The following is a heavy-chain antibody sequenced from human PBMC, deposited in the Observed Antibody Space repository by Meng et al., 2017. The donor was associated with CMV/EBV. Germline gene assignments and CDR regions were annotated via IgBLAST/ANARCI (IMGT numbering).Heavy chain of an antibody. J-gene: IGHJ4*02. Sequence: SVKVSCKASGYTFTGYYMQWVRQAPGQGLEYMGWIVVGSGNTNYAQKFQERVTITRDMSTSTAYMELSSLRSEDTAVYYCAAVFGYSSGWYVDYWGQGTLVTVSS. CDR3: AAVFGYSSGWYVDY. V-gene: IGHV1-58*02. CDR1: GYTFTGYY. CDR2: IVVGSGNT. D-gene: IGHD6-19*01.